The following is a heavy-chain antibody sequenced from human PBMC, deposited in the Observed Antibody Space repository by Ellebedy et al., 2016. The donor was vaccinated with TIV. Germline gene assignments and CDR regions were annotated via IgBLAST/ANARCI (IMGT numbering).Heavy chain of an antibody. V-gene: IGHV4-30-4*01. D-gene: IGHD3-22*01. CDR2: IYYSGST. CDR3: ARFITMVVVVMPSDAFDI. CDR1: GGSISSGDYY. J-gene: IGHJ3*02. Sequence: MPSETLSLTCTVSGGSISSGDYYWSWIRQPPGKGLEWIGYIYYSGSTYYNPSLKRRVSISVDTSKNQFSLKLSSVTAADTAVYYCARFITMVVVVMPSDAFDIWGQGTMVTVSS.